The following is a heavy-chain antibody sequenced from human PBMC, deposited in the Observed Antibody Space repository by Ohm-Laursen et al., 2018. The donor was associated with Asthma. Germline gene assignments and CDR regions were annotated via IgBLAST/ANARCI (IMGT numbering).Heavy chain of an antibody. CDR3: AREGIAAAGTDY. J-gene: IGHJ4*02. V-gene: IGHV1-69*01. Sequence: SSVKVSCKASGGTFSSYAISWVRQAPGQGLEWMEGIIPIFGTANYAQKFQGRVTITADESTSTAYMELSSLRSEDTAVYYCAREGIAAAGTDYWGQGTLVTVSS. D-gene: IGHD6-13*01. CDR1: GGTFSSYA. CDR2: IIPIFGTA.